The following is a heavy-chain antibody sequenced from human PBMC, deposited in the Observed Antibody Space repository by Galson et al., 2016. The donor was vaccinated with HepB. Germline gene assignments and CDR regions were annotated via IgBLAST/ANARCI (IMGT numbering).Heavy chain of an antibody. CDR1: GGSISRNNW. J-gene: IGHJ3*02. CDR3: ASYLLQPWAGSDAFDT. D-gene: IGHD5-18*01. V-gene: IGHV4-4*02. CDR2: IFHSGST. Sequence: SETLSLTCAVSGGSISRNNWWSWVRQPPGKRLEWIGEIFHSGSTNYNPSLKSRVTMSVDKSKNHVSLKLISVTAADTAMYYCASYLLQPWAGSDAFDTWGLGTMVTVSS.